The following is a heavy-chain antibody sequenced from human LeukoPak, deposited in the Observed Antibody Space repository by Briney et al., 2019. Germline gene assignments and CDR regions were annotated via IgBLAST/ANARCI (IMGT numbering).Heavy chain of an antibody. D-gene: IGHD4-11*01. CDR3: ARDPRPNSNNWFDS. CDR2: IYYTGGT. V-gene: IGHV4-59*01. J-gene: IGHJ5*01. Sequence: GSLRLSCAASGFTFSSYEMNWVRQAPGKGLEWIGHIYYTGGTNYNPSLKSRLTISLDTSKNQFSLSLSSVTAADTAVYYCARDPRPNSNNWFDSWGQGTLVTVSP. CDR1: GFTFSSYE.